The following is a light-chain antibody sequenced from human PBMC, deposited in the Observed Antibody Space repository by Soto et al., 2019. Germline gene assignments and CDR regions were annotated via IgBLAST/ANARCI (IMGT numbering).Light chain of an antibody. V-gene: IGKV3-20*01. CDR3: QQYDNLGFT. CDR1: QSVSNNY. Sequence: EIVLTQSPGTLSLSPGERATLSCRASQSVSNNYLAWYQQKPGQAPRLLIYGASRRATGFPARFSGSGSGTDFTLTISSLQSEDIATYYCQQYDNLGFTFGPGTKVDIK. J-gene: IGKJ3*01. CDR2: GAS.